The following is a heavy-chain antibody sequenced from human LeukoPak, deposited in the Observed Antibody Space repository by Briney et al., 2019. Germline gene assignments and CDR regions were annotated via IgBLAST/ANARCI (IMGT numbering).Heavy chain of an antibody. CDR2: ISSSSSYI. CDR3: AGDLYSSSWLFDY. Sequence: GGSLRLSCAASGFTFSSYSMNWVRQAPGKGLEWVSSISSSSSYIYYADSVKGRFTISRDNAKNSLYLQMNSLRAEDTAVYYCAGDLYSSSWLFDYWGQGTLVTVSS. CDR1: GFTFSSYS. J-gene: IGHJ4*02. D-gene: IGHD6-13*01. V-gene: IGHV3-21*01.